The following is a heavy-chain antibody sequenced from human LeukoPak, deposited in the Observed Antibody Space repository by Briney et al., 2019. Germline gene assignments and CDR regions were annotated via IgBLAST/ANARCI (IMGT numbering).Heavy chain of an antibody. CDR1: GGSIGSYY. Sequence: PSETLSLTCTVSGGSIGSYYWSWIRQPPGKGLEWIGYIYYSGSTNYNPSLKSRVTISVDTSKNQFSLKLSSVTAADTAVYYCARSTITDNWFDPWGQGTLVTVSS. CDR3: ARSTITDNWFDP. J-gene: IGHJ5*02. CDR2: IYYSGST. D-gene: IGHD1-14*01. V-gene: IGHV4-59*01.